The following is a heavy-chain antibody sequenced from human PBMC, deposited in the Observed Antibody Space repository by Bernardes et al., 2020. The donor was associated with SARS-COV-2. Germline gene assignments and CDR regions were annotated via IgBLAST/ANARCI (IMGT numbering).Heavy chain of an antibody. V-gene: IGHV3-23*01. J-gene: IGHJ4*02. CDR2: ISGSGGST. D-gene: IGHD2-21*02. CDR1: GFTFSSYA. CDR3: AKVPTVVVTAIHYFDY. Sequence: GSLRLSCAASGFTFSSYAMSWVRQAPGKGLEWVSAISGSGGSTYYADSVKGRFTISRDNSKNTLYLQMNSLRAEDTAVYYCAKVPTVVVTAIHYFDYWGQGTLVTVSS.